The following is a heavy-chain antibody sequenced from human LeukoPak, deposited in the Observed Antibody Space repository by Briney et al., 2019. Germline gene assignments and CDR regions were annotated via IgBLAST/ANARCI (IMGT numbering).Heavy chain of an antibody. J-gene: IGHJ4*02. Sequence: SETLSLTCAVYGGSFSGYYRSWLRQPPGKGLGWIGEINHSGSTNHNPSLKSRVTISVDTSKNQFSLKLSSVTGADTAVYYCGSRDYYDSSHDYWGQGTLVTVSS. D-gene: IGHD3-22*01. V-gene: IGHV4-34*01. CDR2: INHSGST. CDR3: GSRDYYDSSHDY. CDR1: GGSFSGYY.